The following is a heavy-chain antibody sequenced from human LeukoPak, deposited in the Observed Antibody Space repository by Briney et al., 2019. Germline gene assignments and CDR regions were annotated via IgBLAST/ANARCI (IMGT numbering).Heavy chain of an antibody. CDR3: ARHGYNSSCHLCDAFDI. D-gene: IGHD6-13*01. CDR1: GGTFSSYA. J-gene: IGHJ3*02. V-gene: IGHV1-18*01. Sequence: ASVKVSCKASGGTFSSYAISWVRQAPGQGLEWMGWISAYNGNTNYAQKLQGRVTMTTDTSTSTAYMELRSLRSDDTAVYYCARHGYNSSCHLCDAFDIWGQGTMVTVSS. CDR2: ISAYNGNT.